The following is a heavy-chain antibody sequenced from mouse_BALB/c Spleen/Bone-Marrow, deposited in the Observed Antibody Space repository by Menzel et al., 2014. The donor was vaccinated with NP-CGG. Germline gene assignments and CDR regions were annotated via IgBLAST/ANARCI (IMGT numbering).Heavy chain of an antibody. CDR2: ISRGGST. Sequence: EVQLVESGGGLVKPGGSLKLSCAASGFTFSSYVMSWVRQTPEKRLEWVASISRGGSTYYPDSVKGRFTISRDSARNILYLQMSSLRSEDTAMYYCARGHTYGSSYWYFDVWGAGTTVTVSS. D-gene: IGHD1-1*01. V-gene: IGHV5-6-5*01. CDR1: GFTFSSYV. CDR3: ARGHTYGSSYWYFDV. J-gene: IGHJ1*01.